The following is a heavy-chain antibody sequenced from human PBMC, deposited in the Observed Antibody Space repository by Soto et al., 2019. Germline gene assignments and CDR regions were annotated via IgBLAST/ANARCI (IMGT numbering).Heavy chain of an antibody. J-gene: IGHJ6*02. CDR2: ISAYNGNT. D-gene: IGHD6-13*01. V-gene: IGHV1-18*01. CDR1: GYTFTSYG. CDR3: ARKGSSSWYYYGMDV. Sequence: GASVKVSCKASGYTFTSYGISWVRQAPGQGLEWMGWISAYNGNTNYARKLQGRVTMTTDTSTSTAYMELGSLRSDDTAVYYCARKGSSSWYYYGMDVWGQGTTVTVSS.